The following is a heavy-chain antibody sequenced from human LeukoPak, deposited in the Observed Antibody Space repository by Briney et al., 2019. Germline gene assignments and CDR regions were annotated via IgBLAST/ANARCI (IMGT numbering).Heavy chain of an antibody. CDR1: GFTFSSYA. J-gene: IGHJ4*02. CDR3: ARGLGGYGHEVDY. CDR2: ISGSGGST. Sequence: GASLRLSCAASGFTFSSYAMSWVRRAPGKGLEWVSAISGSGGSTYYADSVKGRFTISRDNSKNTLYLQMNSLRAEDTAVYYCARGLGGYGHEVDYWGQGTLVTVSS. D-gene: IGHD4/OR15-4a*01. V-gene: IGHV3-23*01.